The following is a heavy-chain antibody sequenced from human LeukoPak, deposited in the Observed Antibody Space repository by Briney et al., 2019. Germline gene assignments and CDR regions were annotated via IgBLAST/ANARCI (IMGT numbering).Heavy chain of an antibody. CDR2: ISYDGSNK. CDR1: GFTFNSYD. Sequence: GGSLRLSCAVSGFTFNSYDMQWVRQAPGKGLEWVAGISYDGSNKNNADSVKGRFTISRDNSKNTLYLQMNSLRAEDTAVYYCARDLRLRLRELSLYYFDYWGQGTLVTVSS. D-gene: IGHD3-16*02. CDR3: ARDLRLRLRELSLYYFDY. V-gene: IGHV3-30*03. J-gene: IGHJ4*02.